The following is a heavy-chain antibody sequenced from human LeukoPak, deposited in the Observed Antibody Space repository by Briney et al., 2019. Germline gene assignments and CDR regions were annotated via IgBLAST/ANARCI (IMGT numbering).Heavy chain of an antibody. CDR3: ARGRKYSYGTYYYGLDV. J-gene: IGHJ6*02. CDR2: ILYDGNSK. Sequence: PGGSLRLSCVASGFTFSTYAMHWVRQAPGKGLEWVAVILYDGNSKYYADSVKGRFTISRDNSKNTLYLQMNSLRAEDTAVYYCARGRKYSYGTYYYGLDVWGQGTRSPSA. CDR1: GFTFSTYA. V-gene: IGHV3-30-3*01. D-gene: IGHD5-18*01.